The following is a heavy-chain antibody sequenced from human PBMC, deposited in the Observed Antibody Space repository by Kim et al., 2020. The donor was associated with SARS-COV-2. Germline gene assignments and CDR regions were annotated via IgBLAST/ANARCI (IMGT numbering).Heavy chain of an antibody. CDR3: AKASTLMVRGVMREAHFDY. D-gene: IGHD3-10*01. V-gene: IGHV3-9*01. Sequence: GGSLRLSCAASGFTFDDYAMHWVRQAPGKGLEWVSGISWNSGSIGYADSVKGRFTISRDNAKNSLYLQMNSLRAEDTALYYCAKASTLMVRGVMREAHFDYWGQGTLVTVSS. CDR1: GFTFDDYA. CDR2: ISWNSGSI. J-gene: IGHJ4*02.